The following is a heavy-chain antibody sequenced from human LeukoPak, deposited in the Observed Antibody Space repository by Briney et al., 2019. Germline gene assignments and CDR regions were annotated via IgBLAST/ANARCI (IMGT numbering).Heavy chain of an antibody. V-gene: IGHV4-39*01. J-gene: IGHJ4*02. Sequence: SETLSLTCTVSGASITGSHDYWAWIRQPPGKGLEWIGRIYYSGGTHYDPSLESRLTISVDTSKNQFSLKLKSVTAADTAVYYCARLGDSSGGTYFDYWGQGTLVTVSS. CDR2: IYYSGGT. CDR1: GASITGSHDY. CDR3: ARLGDSSGGTYFDY. D-gene: IGHD6-19*01.